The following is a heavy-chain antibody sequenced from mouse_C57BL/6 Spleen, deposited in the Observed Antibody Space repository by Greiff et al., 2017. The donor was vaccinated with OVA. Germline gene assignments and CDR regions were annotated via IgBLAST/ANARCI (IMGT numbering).Heavy chain of an antibody. Sequence: EVNVVESEGGLVQPGSSMKLSCTASGFTFSDYYMAWVRQVPEKGLEWVANINYDGSSTYYLDSLKSRFIISRDNAKNILYLQMSSLKSEDTATYYCARAITTVVARYYFDYWGQGTTLTVSS. CDR1: GFTFSDYY. CDR2: INYDGSST. V-gene: IGHV5-16*01. J-gene: IGHJ2*01. CDR3: ARAITTVVARYYFDY. D-gene: IGHD1-1*01.